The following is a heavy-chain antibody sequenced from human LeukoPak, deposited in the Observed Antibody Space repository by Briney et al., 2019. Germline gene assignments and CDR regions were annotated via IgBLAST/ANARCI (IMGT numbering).Heavy chain of an antibody. CDR3: ARDPSEWSKPV. CDR1: GGSISSYY. D-gene: IGHD3-3*01. Sequence: SETLSLTCTVSGGSISSYYWSWIRQPAGKGLEWIGRIYTSGSANYNPSLKSRVTISVDTSKNQFSLKLSSVTAADTAVYYCARDPSEWSKPVWGQGTLVTVSS. J-gene: IGHJ4*02. CDR2: IYTSGSA. V-gene: IGHV4-4*07.